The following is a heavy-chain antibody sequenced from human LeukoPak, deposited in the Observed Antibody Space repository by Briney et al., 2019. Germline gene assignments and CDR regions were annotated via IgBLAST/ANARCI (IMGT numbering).Heavy chain of an antibody. CDR1: GFTFSSYA. V-gene: IGHV3-23*01. CDR2: TSGSGDST. CDR3: ARNISSGWYVDY. J-gene: IGHJ4*02. Sequence: GGSLRLSRAVSGFTFSSYAMSWVRQAPGKGLEWVSGTSGSGDSTSYADSVKGRFSVSRDNSKNTLYLQMNSLRAEDTALYYCARNISSGWYVDYWGPGTLVTVSS. D-gene: IGHD6-19*01.